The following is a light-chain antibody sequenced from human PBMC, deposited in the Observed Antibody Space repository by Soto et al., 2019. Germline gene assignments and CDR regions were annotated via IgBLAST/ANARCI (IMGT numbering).Light chain of an antibody. Sequence: SYELTQPPSVSMSPGQTASITCSGDKLGDRYACWYQQKPGQSPVLVIYQNNKRPSGIPERLSASNSGNTATLTISGTQAMDEADYYCQAWDSRTVVFGGGTKLTVL. CDR3: QAWDSRTVV. CDR1: KLGDRY. V-gene: IGLV3-1*01. J-gene: IGLJ2*01. CDR2: QNN.